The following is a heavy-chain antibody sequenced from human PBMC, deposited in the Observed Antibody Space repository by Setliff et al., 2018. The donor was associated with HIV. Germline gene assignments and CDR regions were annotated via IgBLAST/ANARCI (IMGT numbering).Heavy chain of an antibody. Sequence: ASVKVSCKPSGYSFTNHYMHWVRQAPGQGLEWMGAINPTGGSTRNTQKFQGRVAMTRDTSTSTVYMELSSPRSEDTAVYYCASAGAWQRNALDIWGQGTMVTVSS. CDR2: INPTGGST. D-gene: IGHD5-12*01. CDR3: ASAGAWQRNALDI. CDR1: GYSFTNHY. V-gene: IGHV1-46*01. J-gene: IGHJ3*02.